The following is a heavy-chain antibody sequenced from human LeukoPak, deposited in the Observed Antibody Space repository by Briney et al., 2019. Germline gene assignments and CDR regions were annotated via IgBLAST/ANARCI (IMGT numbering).Heavy chain of an antibody. Sequence: SGTLSLTYAVSGVSISSNNWWGWVRQPPGKGLEWIGEIYHSGSPNYNPSLKSRVTISVDKSRNHFSLNLSSVTAADTAVYYCARVGEIRPRLRLGTFNDYWGQGTLVTVSS. CDR1: GVSISSNNW. CDR2: IYHSGSP. J-gene: IGHJ4*02. V-gene: IGHV4-4*02. CDR3: ARVGEIRPRLRLGTFNDY. D-gene: IGHD5-12*01.